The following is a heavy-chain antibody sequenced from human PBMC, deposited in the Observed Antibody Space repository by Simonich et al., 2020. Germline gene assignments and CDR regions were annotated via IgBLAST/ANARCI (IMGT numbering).Heavy chain of an antibody. Sequence: VQLQESGPGLVKPSETLSLTCTVSGGSISSYYWSWIRQPPGKGLEWIGYIYYSVSTHHTPPLKSRVTISVDTSKNQFSLKLSSVTAADTAVYYCASRGWSGYYDYWGQGTLVTVSS. CDR3: ASRGWSGYYDY. CDR1: GGSISSYY. J-gene: IGHJ4*02. D-gene: IGHD3-3*01. CDR2: IYYSVST. V-gene: IGHV4-59*08.